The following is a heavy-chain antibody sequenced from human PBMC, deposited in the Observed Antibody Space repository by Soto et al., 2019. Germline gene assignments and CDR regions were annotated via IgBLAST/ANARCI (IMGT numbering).Heavy chain of an antibody. CDR2: ISWNSGSI. D-gene: IGHD3-9*01. V-gene: IGHV3-9*01. Sequence: SLRLSCASSVFTFDDYAMHCVRQSPGKGLEWVSGISWNSGSIGYADSVKGRFTISRDNAKNSLYLQMNSLRAEDTALYYCAKDQGGVTIFQSPYGMDVRGHGTTVTVS. J-gene: IGHJ6*02. CDR1: VFTFDDYA. CDR3: AKDQGGVTIFQSPYGMDV.